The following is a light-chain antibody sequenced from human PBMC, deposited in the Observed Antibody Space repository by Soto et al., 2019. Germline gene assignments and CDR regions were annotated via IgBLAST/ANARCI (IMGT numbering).Light chain of an antibody. CDR2: DTS. J-gene: IGKJ4*01. V-gene: IGKV3-15*01. Sequence: EIVMPQSPATLSVSPWESATLSCTSSQNIRNNLAWYQQKPGQAPRLLFSDTSTRATTVPARFNGSGSGTEFSLAISNLQSEDFAVYYCHQYNNWPLTFGGGTKVDIK. CDR3: HQYNNWPLT. CDR1: QNIRNN.